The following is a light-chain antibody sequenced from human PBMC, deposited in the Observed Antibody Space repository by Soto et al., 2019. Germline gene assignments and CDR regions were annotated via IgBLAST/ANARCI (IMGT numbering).Light chain of an antibody. CDR1: QSVSNNY. CDR3: QQYGSSGT. Sequence: EIVLTQSPGTLSLSPGERATLSCRASQSVSNNYLAWYQQKPGQAPRLLIYGASDRATGIPDRFSGSGSGTDFTLTISRLVPEDFAVYYCQQYGSSGTFGQGTK. CDR2: GAS. J-gene: IGKJ1*01. V-gene: IGKV3-20*01.